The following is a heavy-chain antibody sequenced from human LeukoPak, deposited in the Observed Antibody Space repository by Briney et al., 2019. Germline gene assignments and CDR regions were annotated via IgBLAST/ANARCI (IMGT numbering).Heavy chain of an antibody. V-gene: IGHV3-21*01. CDR3: ARDGDTVLTRGYYYYMDV. J-gene: IGHJ6*03. CDR1: GFTFSTST. CDR2: ISTSSSYI. D-gene: IGHD4-23*01. Sequence: GGSLRLSCEASGFTFSTSTMHWVRQAPGKGLEWVSSISTSSSYIYYADSVKGRFTISRDNAKNSLYLQMNSLRAEDTALYYCARDGDTVLTRGYYYYMDVWGKGTTVTVSS.